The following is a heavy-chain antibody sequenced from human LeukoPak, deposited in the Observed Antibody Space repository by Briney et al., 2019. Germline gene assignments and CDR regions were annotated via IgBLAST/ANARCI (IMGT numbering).Heavy chain of an antibody. CDR1: GFTFSSYG. J-gene: IGHJ4*02. CDR2: ISGSGGST. CDR3: AKSWYYDSSGYYHLDY. Sequence: PGGSLRLSCAASGFTFSSYGMSWVRQAPGKGLEWVSAISGSGGSTYYADSVKGRFTISRDNSKNTLYLQMNSLRAEDTAVYYCAKSWYYDSSGYYHLDYWGQGTLVTVSS. V-gene: IGHV3-23*01. D-gene: IGHD3-22*01.